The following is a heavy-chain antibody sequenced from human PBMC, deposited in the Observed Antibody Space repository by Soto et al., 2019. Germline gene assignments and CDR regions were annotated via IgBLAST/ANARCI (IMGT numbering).Heavy chain of an antibody. CDR1: GFTFNNYA. CDR3: AKSASGYYKLIDY. Sequence: EVQLLESGGGLVQPGGPLRLSGAASGFTFNNYAMNWVRQAPGKGLEWVSGISGSGSYTYFADSVKGRFTISRDKSKKTLFLQMSSLRAEDTAIYYCAKSASGYYKLIDYWGQGTLVTVSS. CDR2: ISGSGSYT. D-gene: IGHD5-12*01. J-gene: IGHJ4*02. V-gene: IGHV3-23*01.